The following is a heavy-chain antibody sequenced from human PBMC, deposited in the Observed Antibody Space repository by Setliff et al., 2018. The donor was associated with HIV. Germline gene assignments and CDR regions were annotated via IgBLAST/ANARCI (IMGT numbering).Heavy chain of an antibody. D-gene: IGHD3-10*01. CDR2: INHSGST. J-gene: IGHJ4*02. V-gene: IGHV4-34*01. Sequence: PSETLSLTCAVYGGSFSGYYWSWIRQPPGKGPEWIGEINHSGSTNYNPSLKSRVTISVDTSKNQFSLKLSSVTAADTAVYYCARGYGSGSYYPYWGQGTLVTVSS. CDR1: GGSFSGYY. CDR3: ARGYGSGSYYPY.